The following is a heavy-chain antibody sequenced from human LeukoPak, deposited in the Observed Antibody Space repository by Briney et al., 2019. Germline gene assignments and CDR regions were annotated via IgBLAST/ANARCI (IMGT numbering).Heavy chain of an antibody. D-gene: IGHD6-13*01. CDR3: ARVSTRQQLPYFDY. V-gene: IGHV1-2*06. CDR1: GYTFTGYY. CDR2: INPNSGGT. Sequence: ASVKVSCKASGYTFTGYYMHWVRQAPGQGLEWMGRINPNSGGTNYAQKFQGRVTMTRDTSISTAYMELSRLRSDDTAVYYCARVSTRQQLPYFDYWSQGTLVTVSS. J-gene: IGHJ4*02.